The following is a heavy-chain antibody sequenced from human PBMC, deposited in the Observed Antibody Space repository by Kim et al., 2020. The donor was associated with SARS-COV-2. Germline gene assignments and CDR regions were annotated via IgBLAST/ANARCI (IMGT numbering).Heavy chain of an antibody. Sequence: SETLSLTCTVSGGSISSADYYWSWIRQHPGKGLEWIGYIYYSGSTYYNPSLKSRVTILVDTSQNHFSLKLNSVSAADTAVYYCARAFNFGANFDFWGQGTLVTVSS. CDR2: IYYSGST. D-gene: IGHD3-10*01. V-gene: IGHV4-31*03. CDR3: ARAFNFGANFDF. J-gene: IGHJ4*02. CDR1: GGSISSADYY.